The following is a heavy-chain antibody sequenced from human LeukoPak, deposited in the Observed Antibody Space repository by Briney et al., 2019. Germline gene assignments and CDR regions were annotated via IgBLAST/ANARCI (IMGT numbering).Heavy chain of an antibody. CDR2: IYYSGST. D-gene: IGHD3-22*01. Sequence: PSETLSLTCTVSGGSISSYYWSWIRQPPGKGLEWIGYIYYSGSTNYNPSLKSRVTISVDTSKNQFSLKLSSVTAADTAVYYCARRRTYGFSGYYGFLFDYWGQGTLVTVSS. V-gene: IGHV4-59*12. CDR1: GGSISSYY. J-gene: IGHJ4*02. CDR3: ARRRTYGFSGYYGFLFDY.